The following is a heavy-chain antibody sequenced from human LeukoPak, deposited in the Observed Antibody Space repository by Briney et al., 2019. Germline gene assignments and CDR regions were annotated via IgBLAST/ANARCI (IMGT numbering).Heavy chain of an antibody. J-gene: IGHJ4*02. CDR3: AKSVLTMIVAIDY. V-gene: IGHV3-9*01. CDR2: ISWNSGSI. CDR1: GFTFDDYA. D-gene: IGHD3-22*01. Sequence: PGGSLRLSCAASGFTFDDYAMHWVRQAPGKGLEWVSGISWNSGSIGYADSVKGRFTTSRDNAKNTLYLQMNSLRAEDTAVYYCAKSVLTMIVAIDYWGQGTLVTVSS.